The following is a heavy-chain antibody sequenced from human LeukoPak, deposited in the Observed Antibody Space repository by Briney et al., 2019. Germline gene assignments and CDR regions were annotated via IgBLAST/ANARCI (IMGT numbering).Heavy chain of an antibody. CDR2: IIPIFGTA. Sequence: GASVKVSCKASGYTFTGYYMHWVRQAPGQGLEWMGGIIPIFGTANYAQKFQGRVTITADKSTSTAYMELSSLRSEDTAVYYCARVHDSSGYYPPPLDYWGQGTLVTVSS. D-gene: IGHD3-22*01. CDR3: ARVHDSSGYYPPPLDY. CDR1: GYTFTGYY. V-gene: IGHV1-69*06. J-gene: IGHJ4*02.